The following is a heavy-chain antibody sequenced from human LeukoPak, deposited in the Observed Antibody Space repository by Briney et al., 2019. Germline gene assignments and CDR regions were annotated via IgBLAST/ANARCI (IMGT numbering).Heavy chain of an antibody. J-gene: IGHJ4*02. CDR3: ARQKGVVAATFDY. V-gene: IGHV4-39*01. CDR2: IYYSGST. Sequence: PSETLSLTCTVSGGSISSNNYYWGWIRQPPGKGLEWIGSIYYSGSTYYNPSLKSRVTISVHTSKNQFSLKLSSVTAPDTAVYFCARQKGVVAATFDYWGQGTLVTVSS. D-gene: IGHD2-15*01. CDR1: GGSISSNNYY.